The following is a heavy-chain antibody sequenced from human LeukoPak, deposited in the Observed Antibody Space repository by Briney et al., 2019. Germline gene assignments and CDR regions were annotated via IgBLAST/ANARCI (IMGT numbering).Heavy chain of an antibody. D-gene: IGHD2-21*01. CDR1: GFTFSSYA. V-gene: IGHV3-64*01. CDR3: AREVFVPLDYYYMDV. CDR2: ISSNGGST. Sequence: GGSLRLSCAASGFTFSSYAMHWVRQAPGKGLEYVSAISSNGGSTYYANSVKGRFTISRDNSKNTLYLQMGSLRAEDMAVYYCAREVFVPLDYYYMDVWGKGTTVTVS. J-gene: IGHJ6*03.